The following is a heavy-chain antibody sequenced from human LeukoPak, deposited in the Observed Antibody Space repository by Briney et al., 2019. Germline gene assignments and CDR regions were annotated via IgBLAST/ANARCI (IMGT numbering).Heavy chain of an antibody. V-gene: IGHV3-53*01. J-gene: IGHJ4*02. CDR2: IYSGGST. CDR3: AVRGIAVAGRFY. D-gene: IGHD6-19*01. Sequence: GGSLRLSCAASGFTVSSNYMSWVRQAPGKGLEWVSVIYSGGSTYYADSVKGRFTISRDNSKNTLYLQMNSLRAEDTAVYYCAVRGIAVAGRFYWGQGTLVTVSS. CDR1: GFTVSSNY.